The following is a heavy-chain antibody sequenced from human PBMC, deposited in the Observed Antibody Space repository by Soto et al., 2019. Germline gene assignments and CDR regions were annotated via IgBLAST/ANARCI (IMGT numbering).Heavy chain of an antibody. V-gene: IGHV3-30*18. CDR3: AKERTYRVASGFDY. CDR2: ISYDGSHA. D-gene: IGHD1-26*01. J-gene: IGHJ4*02. CDR1: GFTFTTYG. Sequence: QVQLVDSGGGVVQPGRSLRLSCAASGFTFTTYGMHWVRRAPGKGLEWVAVISYDGSHAYYADSVKGRFTISRDNSKNTLYLQINSLRAEDTAVYYCAKERTYRVASGFDYWGRGTLVTVS.